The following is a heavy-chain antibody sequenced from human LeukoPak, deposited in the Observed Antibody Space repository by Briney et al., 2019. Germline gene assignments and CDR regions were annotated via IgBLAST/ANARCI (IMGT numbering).Heavy chain of an antibody. Sequence: GGSLRLSYAASGFTFSSYSMDWVRQAPGMGLEWVSSISSSSSYIHYADSVKGRFTISRDNTKNSLYLQVISLRAEDTAVYYCARGPSIAARYDAFDIWGQGTMVTVSS. D-gene: IGHD6-6*01. CDR2: ISSSSSYI. J-gene: IGHJ3*02. CDR3: ARGPSIAARYDAFDI. CDR1: GFTFSSYS. V-gene: IGHV3-21*01.